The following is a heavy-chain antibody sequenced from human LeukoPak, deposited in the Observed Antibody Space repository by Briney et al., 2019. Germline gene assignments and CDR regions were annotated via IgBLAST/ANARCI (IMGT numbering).Heavy chain of an antibody. V-gene: IGHV1-69*05. CDR1: GGTFSSYA. CDR2: IIPIFGTA. J-gene: IGHJ4*02. Sequence: SVKVSCKASGGTFSSYAISWVRQAPGQGLEWMGGIIPIFGTANYAQKFQGRVTITTDESTSTAYMELSSLRSEDTAVYYCARERGYDFWSGYSGGYFDYWGQGTRVTVSS. D-gene: IGHD3-3*01. CDR3: ARERGYDFWSGYSGGYFDY.